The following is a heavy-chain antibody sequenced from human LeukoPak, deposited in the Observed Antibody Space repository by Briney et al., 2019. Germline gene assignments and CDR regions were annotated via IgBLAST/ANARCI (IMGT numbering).Heavy chain of an antibody. CDR2: INAGNGNT. V-gene: IGHV1-3*03. J-gene: IGHJ4*02. Sequence: ASVKVSCKASGYTFTSYAMHWVRQAPGQRLEWMGWINAGNGNTKYSQEFQGRVTITRDTSASTAYMELSSLRSEDMAVYYCARDYSRDGYTGGFDYWGQGTLVTVSS. D-gene: IGHD5-24*01. CDR1: GYTFTSYA. CDR3: ARDYSRDGYTGGFDY.